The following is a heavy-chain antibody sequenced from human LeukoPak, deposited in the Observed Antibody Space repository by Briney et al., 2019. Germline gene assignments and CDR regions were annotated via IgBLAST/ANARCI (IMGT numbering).Heavy chain of an antibody. V-gene: IGHV3-30*02. CDR1: GFTFSSYG. Sequence: GGSLRLSCAASGFTFSSYGMHWVGQAPGKGLEWVAFIRYDGSNKYYADSVKGRFTISRDNSKNTLYLQMNSLRAEDTAVYYCAKGSTADFWSGLWTHFDYWGQGTLVTVSS. CDR2: IRYDGSNK. D-gene: IGHD3-3*01. CDR3: AKGSTADFWSGLWTHFDY. J-gene: IGHJ4*02.